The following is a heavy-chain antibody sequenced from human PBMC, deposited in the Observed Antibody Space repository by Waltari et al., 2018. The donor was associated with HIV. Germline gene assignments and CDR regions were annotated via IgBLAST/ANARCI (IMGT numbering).Heavy chain of an antibody. J-gene: IGHJ4*02. CDR1: GFPFNSSA. V-gene: IGHV3-30*17. CDR3: ARGERVLGWLPKGY. Sequence: QVQLVESGGGVVQPARHLRLSCSASGFPFNSSAMHWVRQAPWKWVEWVAVILIDGSNKYNAESVKGRFTISRDKSKNTLYLQMNSLGAEDTAVYYCARGERVLGWLPKGYWGQGTLVTVSS. D-gene: IGHD3-3*01. CDR2: ILIDGSNK.